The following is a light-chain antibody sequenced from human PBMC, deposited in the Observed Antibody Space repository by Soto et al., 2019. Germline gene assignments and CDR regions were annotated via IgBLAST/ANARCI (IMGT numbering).Light chain of an antibody. CDR1: QSVSSSY. CDR2: GAS. J-gene: IGKJ1*01. CDR3: QQYGNSPWT. V-gene: IGKV3-20*01. Sequence: EIVLTQSPGTLSLSPGERATLSCRASQSVSSSYLAWYKQKPGQAPRLLIYGASSRGTGIPDRFSGSGSGTDFTLTISGLGAEDFAVYFCQQYGNSPWTSGQGNKVEIK.